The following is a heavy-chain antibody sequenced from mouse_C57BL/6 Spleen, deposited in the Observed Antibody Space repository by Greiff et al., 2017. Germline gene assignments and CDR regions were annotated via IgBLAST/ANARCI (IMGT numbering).Heavy chain of an antibody. D-gene: IGHD3-1*01. CDR2: IDPSDSYT. CDR3: ARSGSLDY. CDR1: GYTFTSYW. V-gene: IGHV1-69*01. Sequence: QVQLKQPGAELVMPGASVKLSCKASGYTFTSYWMHRGKQRPGQGLEWIGEIDPSDSYTNYNQKFKGKSTFTVDKTSSTAYMQLSSLTSEDSAVYYCARSGSLDYWGQGTTLTVSS. J-gene: IGHJ2*01.